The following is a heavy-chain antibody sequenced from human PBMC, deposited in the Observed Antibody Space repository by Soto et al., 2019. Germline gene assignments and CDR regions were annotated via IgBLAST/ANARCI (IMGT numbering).Heavy chain of an antibody. CDR3: VKGQSQYYLYSGMDV. V-gene: IGHV3-64D*06. J-gene: IGHJ6*02. CDR1: GFTFSSYS. CDR2: IIYGGGSI. Sequence: GGSLRLSCSASGFTFSSYSMYWVRQAPGKGLEYVSAIIYGGGSIHSADSVKGRFTISRDNSKNTLYLQMSSLRVEDTAVYFCVKGQSQYYLYSGMDVWGQGTTVTVSS.